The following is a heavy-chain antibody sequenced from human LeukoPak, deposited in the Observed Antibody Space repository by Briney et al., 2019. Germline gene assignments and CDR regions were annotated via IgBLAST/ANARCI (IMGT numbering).Heavy chain of an antibody. V-gene: IGHV3-7*01. D-gene: IGHD6-13*01. CDR3: ARDREQQLAYNWFDP. CDR2: IKQDGSEK. Sequence: GGSLRLSCAASGFTFSSYWMSWVRQAPGKGLEWVANIKQDGSEKYYVDSVKGRFTISRDNAKNSLYLQMSSLRAEDTAVYYCARDREQQLAYNWFDPWGQGTLVTVSS. CDR1: GFTFSSYW. J-gene: IGHJ5*02.